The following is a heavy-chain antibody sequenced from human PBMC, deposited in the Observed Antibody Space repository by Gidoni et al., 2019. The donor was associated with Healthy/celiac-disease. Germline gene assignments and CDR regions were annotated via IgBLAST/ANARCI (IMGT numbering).Heavy chain of an antibody. J-gene: IGHJ5*02. CDR2: IYYSGST. D-gene: IGHD2-21*01. V-gene: IGHV4-59*01. CDR1: GGSISSYY. Sequence: QVQLQESGPGLVKPSETLSLTCTVSGGSISSYYWSWIRQPPGKGLEWIGYIYYSGSTNYNPSLKSRVTISVDTSKNQFSLKLSSVTAADTAVYYCARGVLAYCGGDCYPNWFDPWGQGTLVTVSS. CDR3: ARGVLAYCGGDCYPNWFDP.